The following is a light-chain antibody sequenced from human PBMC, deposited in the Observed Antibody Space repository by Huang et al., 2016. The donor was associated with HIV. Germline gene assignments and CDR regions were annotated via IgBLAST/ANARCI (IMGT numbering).Light chain of an antibody. CDR2: CAS. Sequence: DIQMTQSPSSLSASVGDRVTITCRASQSISSHLNWYQQKSGKAPKLLIYCASRLQSGVPSRFSGSRSGTDFILTISSLQPEDFTTYYCQQSYSTPPAFGGGTKVEIK. V-gene: IGKV1-39*01. CDR3: QQSYSTPPA. CDR1: QSISSH. J-gene: IGKJ4*01.